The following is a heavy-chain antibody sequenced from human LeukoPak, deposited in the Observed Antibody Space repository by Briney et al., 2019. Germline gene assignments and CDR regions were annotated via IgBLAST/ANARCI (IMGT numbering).Heavy chain of an antibody. D-gene: IGHD3-10*01. CDR1: GFTFSSYA. CDR3: ARGRSGSGNYYDAAFDI. CDR2: ISGSGGST. J-gene: IGHJ3*02. Sequence: GGSLRLSCAASGFTFSSYAMSWVRQAPGKGLEWVSAISGSGGSTYYADSVKGRFTISRDDAKNSLYLQMNTLVAEDTAVYYCARGRSGSGNYYDAAFDIWGQGTMVTVSS. V-gene: IGHV3-23*01.